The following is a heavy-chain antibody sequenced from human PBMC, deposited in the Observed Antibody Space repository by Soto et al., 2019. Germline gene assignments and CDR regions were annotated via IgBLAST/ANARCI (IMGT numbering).Heavy chain of an antibody. V-gene: IGHV4-30-2*01. J-gene: IGHJ6*02. CDR3: ARVKQLVRGDYYYYGMDV. CDR1: GASISSGGYS. D-gene: IGHD6-6*01. Sequence: SETLSLTCAVSGASISSGGYSWSWFRQPPGKGLEWIGYIYHSGSTYYNPSLKSRVTISVDRSKNQFSLKLSSVTAADTAVFYCARVKQLVRGDYYYYGMDVWGQGTTVTVSS. CDR2: IYHSGST.